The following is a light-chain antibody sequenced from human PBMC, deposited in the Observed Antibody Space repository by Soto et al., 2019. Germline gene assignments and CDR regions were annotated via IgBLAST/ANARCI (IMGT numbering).Light chain of an antibody. V-gene: IGLV2-14*01. Sequence: QSALTQPASVSGSPGQSITISCTGTSSDDGGYNYVSWYQQHPGKAPKLMIYEVSNRPSGVSNRFSGSKSGNTASLTISGLQAEDEADYYCSSYTSSSTLVVFGGGPKLTVL. CDR1: SSDDGGYNY. CDR3: SSYTSSSTLVV. J-gene: IGLJ3*02. CDR2: EVS.